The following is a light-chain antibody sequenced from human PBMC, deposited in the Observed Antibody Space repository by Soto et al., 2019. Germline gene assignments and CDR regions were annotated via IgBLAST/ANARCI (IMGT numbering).Light chain of an antibody. CDR2: AAS. CDR3: QQLSGFPLT. CDR1: QGISSS. J-gene: IGKJ5*01. Sequence: IQLTQSPSSLSASVGDRVTITCRASQGISSSLAWYQQKPGKAPRLLIYAASTLQSGVPSTFSGSGSGTEFTLTINSLQPEDFATYYCQQLSGFPLTFDQGTRLEMK. V-gene: IGKV1-9*01.